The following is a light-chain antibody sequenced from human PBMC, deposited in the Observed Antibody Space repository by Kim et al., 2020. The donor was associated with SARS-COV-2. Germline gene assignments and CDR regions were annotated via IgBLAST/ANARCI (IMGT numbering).Light chain of an antibody. CDR3: QPRSIWPRST. V-gene: IGKV3-11*01. Sequence: PGERATLSCRASQSVSNNFAWYQQKPGQSPRLLIYAASNRATGIPARFIGSGSETDFTLTISSLEPEYFSLYYCQPRSIWPRSTFGGVTTL. CDR2: AAS. CDR1: QSVSNN. J-gene: IGKJ4*01.